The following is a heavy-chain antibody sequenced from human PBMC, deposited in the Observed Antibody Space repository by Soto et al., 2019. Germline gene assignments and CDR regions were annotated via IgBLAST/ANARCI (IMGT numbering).Heavy chain of an antibody. CDR1: GTSISSTFW. CDR3: ARHVRVAGTGGFDY. D-gene: IGHD6-19*01. V-gene: IGHV4-4*02. Sequence: QVQLQESGPGLVKPSGTLSLTCAVSGTSISSTFWWSWVRQPPGKGLEWIGEAHPRGTVNYNPSFASRATISVDKSINQLSLNLNSLTAADTAVFFYARHVRVAGTGGFDYWGQGILVAVSS. J-gene: IGHJ4*02. CDR2: AHPRGTV.